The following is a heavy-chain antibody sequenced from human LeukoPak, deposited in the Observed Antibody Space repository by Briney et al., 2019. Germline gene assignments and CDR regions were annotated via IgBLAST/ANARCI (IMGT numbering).Heavy chain of an antibody. CDR1: GFTFSIYW. V-gene: IGHV3-7*01. Sequence: AGGSLRLSCAASGFTFSIYWMSRVRQAPEKGLEWVANIKQDGSEKYYEESVKGRFTSSRDNAKNSLYLQMNSLRAEDTAVYYCARDLVDTAIGTLDYWGQGTLVTVSS. CDR2: IKQDGSEK. J-gene: IGHJ4*02. D-gene: IGHD5-18*01. CDR3: ARDLVDTAIGTLDY.